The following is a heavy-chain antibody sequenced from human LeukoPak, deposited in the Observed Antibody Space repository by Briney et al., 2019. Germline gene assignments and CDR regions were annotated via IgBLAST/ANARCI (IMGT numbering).Heavy chain of an antibody. J-gene: IGHJ3*02. CDR1: GFTFTISG. CDR2: IGRDGSTK. D-gene: IGHD2-15*01. V-gene: IGHV3-30*02. CDR3: VKDGGWTFDI. Sequence: GGSLRLSCTASGFTFTISGMHWVRQAPGEGLEWVAFIGRDGSTKYYADSVKGRFTISGDSSYHTAFLQMNSLRGDDTAIYYCVKDGGWTFDIWGQGTMVTVSS.